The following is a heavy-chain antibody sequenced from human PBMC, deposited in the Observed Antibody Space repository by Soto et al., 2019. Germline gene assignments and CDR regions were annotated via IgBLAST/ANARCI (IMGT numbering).Heavy chain of an antibody. J-gene: IGHJ6*03. CDR1: GFTFSDYY. V-gene: IGHV3-11*01. CDR3: AIYSSSVRDYYYMDV. Sequence: GGSLRLSCAASGFTFSDYYMSWIRQAPGKGLEWVSYISSSGNTIYYADSVKGRFTISRDNAKNSLYLQMNSLRAEDTAVYYCAIYSSSVRDYYYMDVWGKGTTVTVSS. D-gene: IGHD3-22*01. CDR2: ISSSGNTI.